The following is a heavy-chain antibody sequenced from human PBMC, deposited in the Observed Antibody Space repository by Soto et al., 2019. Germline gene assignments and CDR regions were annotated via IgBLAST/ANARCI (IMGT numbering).Heavy chain of an antibody. CDR1: GYTFTSYG. CDR2: ISTYNGNT. J-gene: IGHJ4*02. D-gene: IGHD3-22*01. CDR3: ARGSGYYYWDDY. V-gene: IGHV1-18*01. Sequence: GASVKVSCKASGYTFTSYGISWVRQAPGQGLEWMGWISTYNGNTKYAQKLQGRVTMTRDTSASTAYMELRSLRSEDTAVYYCARGSGYYYWDDYWGQGTLVTVSS.